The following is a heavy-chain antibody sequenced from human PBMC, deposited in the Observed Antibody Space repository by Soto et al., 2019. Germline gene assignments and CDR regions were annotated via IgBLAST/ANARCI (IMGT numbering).Heavy chain of an antibody. J-gene: IGHJ4*02. CDR3: ARHVLDTAMVIDY. D-gene: IGHD5-18*01. Sequence: PSETLSLTCTVSGGSISSSSYYWGWIRQPPGKGLEWIGSIYYSGSTYYNPSLKSRVTISVDTSKNQFSLKLSSVTAADTAVCYCARHVLDTAMVIDYWGQGTLVTVSS. CDR2: IYYSGST. V-gene: IGHV4-39*01. CDR1: GGSISSSSYY.